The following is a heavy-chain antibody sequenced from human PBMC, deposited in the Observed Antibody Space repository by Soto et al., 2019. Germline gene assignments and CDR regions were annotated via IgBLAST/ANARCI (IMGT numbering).Heavy chain of an antibody. Sequence: QLQLQASGPRLVKPSETLSLKCTVAGGSVSSDRYLWGWIRQPPGKGLEWIGSIRYSAPTYGPTFYYSALTGRVTISLVTSAAQSCLTMPSVTPTDTAICCCSRLDDYGSPPLGFHIWGQGTLVTVSS. D-gene: IGHD5-12*01. CDR1: GGSVSSDRYL. V-gene: IGHV4-39*01. CDR2: IRYSAPTYGPT. J-gene: IGHJ3*02. CDR3: SRLDDYGSPPLGFHI.